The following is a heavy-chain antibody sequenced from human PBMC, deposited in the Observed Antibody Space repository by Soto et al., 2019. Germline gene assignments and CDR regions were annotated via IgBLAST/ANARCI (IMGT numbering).Heavy chain of an antibody. Sequence: QMQLQESGPGLVKPSETLSLTCTVSGDSISSSHWNWIRQPLGKALEWIGYIHYRGSTNYNTSLKSRLTISVDTSKNQIFLKLNSVTAADTAVYYCASSGIVGREVNTWFDPWGQGTLVTVSS. J-gene: IGHJ5*02. CDR2: IHYRGST. D-gene: IGHD3-22*01. V-gene: IGHV4-59*01. CDR1: GDSISSSH. CDR3: ASSGIVGREVNTWFDP.